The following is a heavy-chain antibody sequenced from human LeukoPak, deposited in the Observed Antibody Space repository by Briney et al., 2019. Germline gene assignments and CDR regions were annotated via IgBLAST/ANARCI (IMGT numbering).Heavy chain of an antibody. CDR3: AREEYYYDSSLDYYYYYGMDV. V-gene: IGHV4-31*03. J-gene: IGHJ6*02. CDR2: IYYSGST. Sequence: PSETLSLTCTVSGGSISSGGYYWSWIRQHPGKGLEWIGYIYYSGSTYYSPSLKSRVSISVDTSKNQFSLKLSSVTAADTAVYYCAREEYYYDSSLDYYYYYGMDVWGQGTTVTVSS. CDR1: GGSISSGGYY. D-gene: IGHD3-22*01.